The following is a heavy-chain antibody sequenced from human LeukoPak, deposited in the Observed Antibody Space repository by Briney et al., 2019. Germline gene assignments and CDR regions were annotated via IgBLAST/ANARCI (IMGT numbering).Heavy chain of an antibody. Sequence: ASVKVSFKGFGYTLTELSIHWVRQAPGKGVEWVGGFYSEDGETIYAQKFQGRVTMTEDTSTDTAYMELSSLRSEDTAVYYCASASPMVRGLGSRKGYNWFDPWGQGTLVTVSS. J-gene: IGHJ5*02. CDR2: FYSEDGET. V-gene: IGHV1-24*01. D-gene: IGHD3-10*01. CDR3: ASASPMVRGLGSRKGYNWFDP. CDR1: GYTLTELS.